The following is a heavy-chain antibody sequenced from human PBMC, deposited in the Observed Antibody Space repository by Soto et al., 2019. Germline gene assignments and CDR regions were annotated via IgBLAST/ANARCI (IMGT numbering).Heavy chain of an antibody. J-gene: IGHJ6*03. Sequence: PGESLKLSCKGSGYSFTSYWIGWVRQMPGKGLEWMGIIYPGDSDTRYSPSFQGQVTISADKSISTAYLQWSSLKASDTAMYYCARLAVVVVAATDYYYYYMDVWGKGTTVTVSS. CDR3: ARLAVVVVAATDYYYYYMDV. D-gene: IGHD2-15*01. V-gene: IGHV5-51*01. CDR2: IYPGDSDT. CDR1: GYSFTSYW.